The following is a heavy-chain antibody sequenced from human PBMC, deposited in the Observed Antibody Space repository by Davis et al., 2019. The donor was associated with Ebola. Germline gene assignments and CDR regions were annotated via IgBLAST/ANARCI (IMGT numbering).Heavy chain of an antibody. D-gene: IGHD2-2*02. Sequence: ASVKVSCKASGGTFSSYAISWVRQAPGQGLEWMGWINPNSGGTNYAQKFQGRVTMTRDTSISTAYMELSRLRSDDTAVYYCARDRPAAIRSVNWFDPWGQGTLVTVSS. CDR2: INPNSGGT. CDR1: GGTFSSYA. V-gene: IGHV1-2*02. CDR3: ARDRPAAIRSVNWFDP. J-gene: IGHJ5*02.